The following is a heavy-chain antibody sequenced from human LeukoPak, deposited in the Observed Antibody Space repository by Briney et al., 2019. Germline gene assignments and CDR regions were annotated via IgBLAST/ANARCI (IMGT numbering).Heavy chain of an antibody. V-gene: IGHV3-11*04. CDR2: ISSSGSTI. Sequence: GGSLRLSCAASGFTFSDYYMSWIRQAPGKGLEWVSHISSSGSTIYYADSVKGRFTISRDNAKNSLYLQMNSLRAEDTAVYYCARAKDDFWSGYYLDYWGQGTLVTVSS. J-gene: IGHJ4*02. CDR3: ARAKDDFWSGYYLDY. CDR1: GFTFSDYY. D-gene: IGHD3-3*01.